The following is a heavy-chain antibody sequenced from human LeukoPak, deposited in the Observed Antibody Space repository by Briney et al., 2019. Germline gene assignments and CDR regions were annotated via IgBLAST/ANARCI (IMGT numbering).Heavy chain of an antibody. J-gene: IGHJ5*02. CDR3: ARTSDGNWFDP. CDR1: GFTFDDYG. Sequence: GGSLRLSCAASGFTFDDYGMSWVRQAPGKGLEWVSGINWNGGNTGYADSVKGRFTIFRDHAKNSLYLEMDSLRVEDTALYYCARTSDGNWFDPWGQGTLVTVSS. D-gene: IGHD1-26*01. CDR2: INWNGGNT. V-gene: IGHV3-20*04.